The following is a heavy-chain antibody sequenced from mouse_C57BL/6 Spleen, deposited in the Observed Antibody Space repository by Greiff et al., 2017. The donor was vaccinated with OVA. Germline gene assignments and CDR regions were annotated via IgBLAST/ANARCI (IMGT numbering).Heavy chain of an antibody. CDR3: TRFPVADGYYCWYFDV. V-gene: IGHV1-15*01. D-gene: IGHD2-3*01. CDR1: GYTFTDYE. CDR2: IDPETGGT. Sequence: QVQLKESGAELVRPGASVTLSCKASGYTFTDYEMHWVKQTPVHGLEWIGAIDPETGGTAYNQKFKGKAILTADKSSSTAYMELRSLTSEDSAVYYCTRFPVADGYYCWYFDVWGTGTTVTVSS. J-gene: IGHJ1*03.